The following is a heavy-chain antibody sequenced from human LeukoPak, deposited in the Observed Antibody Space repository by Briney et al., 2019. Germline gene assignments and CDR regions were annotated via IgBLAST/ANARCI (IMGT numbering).Heavy chain of an antibody. V-gene: IGHV1-2*02. CDR3: ARGTVVTADDY. J-gene: IGHJ4*02. CDR2: INPNSGGT. D-gene: IGHD4-23*01. Sequence: ASVKVSCKASGYTFTGYYMHWVRQAPGQGLEWMGWINPNSGGTNYAQKFQGRVTITADKSTSTAYMELSSLRSEDTAVYDCARGTVVTADDYWGQGTLVTVSS. CDR1: GYTFTGYY.